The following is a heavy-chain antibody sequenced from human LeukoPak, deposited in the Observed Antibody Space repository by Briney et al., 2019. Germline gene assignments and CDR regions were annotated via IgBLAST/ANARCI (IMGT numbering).Heavy chain of an antibody. D-gene: IGHD3-10*02. V-gene: IGHV4-30-4*01. Sequence: SETLSLTCTVSGGSISRGDYYWSWIRQPPGKGLEWIGYIYYSGSTYYNPSLKSRVTISVDTSKNQFSLKLSSVTAADTAVYYCARDSFVRGVIPNWFDPWGQGTLVTVSS. CDR3: ARDSFVRGVIPNWFDP. CDR2: IYYSGST. CDR1: GGSISRGDYY. J-gene: IGHJ5*02.